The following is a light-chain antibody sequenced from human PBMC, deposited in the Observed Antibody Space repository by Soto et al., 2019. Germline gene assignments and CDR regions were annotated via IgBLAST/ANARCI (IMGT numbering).Light chain of an antibody. V-gene: IGKV1-9*01. CDR2: AAS. CDR1: QGISSN. Sequence: DIQLTQSPSFLSASVGDRVTITCRASQGISSNVAWYQQKPGKAPKLRIYAASTVQSGVPSRFSGSGSGTEFTLTISSLQPDDSASYYCQQYDHYPITFGQGTRLEI. J-gene: IGKJ5*01. CDR3: QQYDHYPIT.